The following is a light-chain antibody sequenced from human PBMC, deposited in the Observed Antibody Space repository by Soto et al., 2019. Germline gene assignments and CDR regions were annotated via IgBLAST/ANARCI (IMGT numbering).Light chain of an antibody. V-gene: IGKV3-11*01. CDR1: QSVRSY. Sequence: EIVLTQSPATLSLSPGERATLSCRASQSVRSYLAWYQQKPGQAPRLVIFDASNRATGIPARFSGSGSGIDFTLIISSLEPEDFAVYYCQQRSNWPPTWTFGQGTKVEIK. J-gene: IGKJ1*01. CDR3: QQRSNWPPTWT. CDR2: DAS.